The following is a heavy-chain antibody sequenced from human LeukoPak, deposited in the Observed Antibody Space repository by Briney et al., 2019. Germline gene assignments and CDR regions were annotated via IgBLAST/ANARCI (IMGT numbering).Heavy chain of an antibody. J-gene: IGHJ4*02. CDR1: GYTFTGYY. V-gene: IGHV1-2*02. CDR3: AARGSVTTPIGY. D-gene: IGHD4-17*01. CDR2: INPNSGGT. Sequence: ASVKVSCKASGYTFTGYYMHWVRQAPGQGLEWMGLINPNSGGTNYAQKFQGRVTMTRDTSISTAYMELSRVGSDDTAVYYCAARGSVTTPIGYWGQGTLVTVSS.